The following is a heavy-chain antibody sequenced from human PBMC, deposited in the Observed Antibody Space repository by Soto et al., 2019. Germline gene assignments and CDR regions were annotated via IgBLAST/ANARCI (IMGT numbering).Heavy chain of an antibody. D-gene: IGHD6-13*01. CDR1: GGTFSSYA. J-gene: IGHJ6*04. CDR2: IIPIFGTA. Sequence: ASVKVSCKASGGTFSSYAISWVRQAPGQGLEWMGGIIPIFGTANYAQKFQGRVTITADKSTSTAYMELSSLRSEDTAVYYCASGPGSSGYGEGDYYGLDVWGKGTTVTVSS. CDR3: ASGPGSSGYGEGDYYGLDV. V-gene: IGHV1-69*06.